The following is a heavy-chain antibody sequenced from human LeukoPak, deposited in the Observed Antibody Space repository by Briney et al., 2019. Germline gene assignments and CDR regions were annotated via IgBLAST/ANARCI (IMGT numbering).Heavy chain of an antibody. CDR2: ISYDGSRK. CDR3: AKYAYNWNAPDGFDM. J-gene: IGHJ3*02. CDR1: RFSFSDYD. V-gene: IGHV3-30*18. D-gene: IGHD1-1*01. Sequence: PGGSLRLSCRASRFSFSDYDMHWVRQAPGKGLEWVAVISYDGSRKHHGDSVKGRFTISRDNSESTLFLQMSSLRTDDTSLYFCAKYAYNWNAPDGFDMWGQGTMVIVSS.